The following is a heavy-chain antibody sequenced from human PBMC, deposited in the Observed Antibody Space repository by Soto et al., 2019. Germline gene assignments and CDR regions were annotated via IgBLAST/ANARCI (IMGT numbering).Heavy chain of an antibody. CDR2: ITWNSGFI. Sequence: GGSLRLSCAASGFTFDDYAMHWVRQAPGKGLEWVSLITWNSGFIAYADSVKGRFTISRDNAKKSLYLQMNSLRPEDTAVYYCAKPRELLADAFDMWGQGTMVTVSS. J-gene: IGHJ3*02. V-gene: IGHV3-9*01. D-gene: IGHD3-10*01. CDR3: AKPRELLADAFDM. CDR1: GFTFDDYA.